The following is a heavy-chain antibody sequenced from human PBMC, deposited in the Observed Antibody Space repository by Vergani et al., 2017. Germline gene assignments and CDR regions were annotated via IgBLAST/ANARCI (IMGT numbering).Heavy chain of an antibody. J-gene: IGHJ4*02. Sequence: QVQLQESGPGLVKPSETLSLTCTVSGGSVSSGSYYWTWIRQPPGKGLEWIGEINHSGSTNYNPSLKSRVTISVDTSKNQFSLKLSSVTAADTAVYYCARRNYYFDYWGQGTLVTVSS. CDR3: ARRNYYFDY. V-gene: IGHV4-61*01. CDR2: INHSGST. CDR1: GGSVSSGSYY.